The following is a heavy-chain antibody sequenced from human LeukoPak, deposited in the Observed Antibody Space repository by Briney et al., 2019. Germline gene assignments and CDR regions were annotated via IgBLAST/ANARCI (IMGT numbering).Heavy chain of an antibody. V-gene: IGHV4-39*01. CDR1: GGSISSSSYY. J-gene: IGHJ4*02. D-gene: IGHD1-26*01. Sequence: SETLSLTCTVSGGSISSSSYYWGWIRQPPGKGLEWIGSIYFSGNTYYNPSLKIRVTISVDTSKNQFSLRLSSVTAADTAAYYCARLDSGSSRKYFDYWGQGPLVTVSS. CDR2: IYFSGNT. CDR3: ARLDSGSSRKYFDY.